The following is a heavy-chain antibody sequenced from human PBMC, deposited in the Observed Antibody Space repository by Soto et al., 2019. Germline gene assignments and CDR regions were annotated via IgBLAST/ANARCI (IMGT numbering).Heavy chain of an antibody. CDR2: IFHSGST. J-gene: IGHJ5*02. D-gene: IGHD3-3*01. CDR3: VREGGVLRLSNWLDP. CDR1: GDSVSSESYY. Sequence: KPSETLSLTCTVSGDSVSSESYYWSWIRQPPGKGLEWIGYIFHSGSTSYNPSLQSRVSMSINTSKNQFFLNLTSVTAADTAIYYCVREGGVLRLSNWLDPWGQGTLVTVSS. V-gene: IGHV4-61*01.